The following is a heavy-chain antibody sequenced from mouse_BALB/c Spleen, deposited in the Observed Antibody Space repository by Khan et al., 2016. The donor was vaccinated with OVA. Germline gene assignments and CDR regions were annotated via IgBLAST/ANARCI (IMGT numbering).Heavy chain of an antibody. CDR3: ARELRLGWFAY. CDR2: IWGDGST. D-gene: IGHD1-2*01. V-gene: IGHV2-6-7*01. CDR1: GFLLTGYG. J-gene: IGHJ3*01. Sequence: QVQLKESGPGLVAPSQSLSITCTVSGFLLTGYGINWVRQPPGKGLEWLGMIWGDGSTDYNSALKSRLAISKDNSKSQVFLKMNSLQTDDTARYFCARELRLGWFAYWGQGTLVTVSA.